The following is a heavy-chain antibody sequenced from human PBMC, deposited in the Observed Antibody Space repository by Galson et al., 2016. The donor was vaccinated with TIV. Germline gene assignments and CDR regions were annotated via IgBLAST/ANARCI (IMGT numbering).Heavy chain of an antibody. J-gene: IGHJ3*01. D-gene: IGHD3-3*01. CDR1: GFTFSSYN. Sequence: SLRLSCAASGFTFSSYNMHWVRQAPGKGLEWVAVIAYDGSYKHYAGSVKGRFIVSRDNSKTTLDLQMNSLGAEDTALYYCAKEENSGYYPNDAFDFWDQGTMVTVS. CDR2: IAYDGSYK. V-gene: IGHV3-30*18. CDR3: AKEENSGYYPNDAFDF.